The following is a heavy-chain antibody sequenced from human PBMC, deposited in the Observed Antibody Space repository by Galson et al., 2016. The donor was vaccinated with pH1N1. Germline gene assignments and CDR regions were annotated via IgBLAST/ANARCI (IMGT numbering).Heavy chain of an antibody. D-gene: IGHD3-10*01. J-gene: IGHJ6*02. CDR3: ARDHVFGESVPSHYYYGMDV. CDR2: IKQDGSEK. Sequence: LRLSCAASGFSFSNYLMSWVRQAAGKGLEWVANIKQDGSEKYYVDSVKGRCTISRDNAKNPLYLQMSSLRAEDTAVYYCARDHVFGESVPSHYYYGMDVWGQGTTVTVSS. V-gene: IGHV3-7*01. CDR1: GFSFSNYL.